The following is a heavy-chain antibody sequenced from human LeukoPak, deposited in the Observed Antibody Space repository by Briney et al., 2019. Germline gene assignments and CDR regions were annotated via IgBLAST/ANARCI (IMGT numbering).Heavy chain of an antibody. V-gene: IGHV4-34*01. D-gene: IGHD6-6*01. J-gene: IGHJ6*02. CDR1: GGSFSGYY. Sequence: PSETLSLTCSVYGGSFSGYYWRWNRQPPGKGREWIGEIDHSGSTNYNPSLKSRLTISVDTSKNQFSLKLSSVTAADTAVYYCARGIAARLTYYGMDVWGQGTTVTVSS. CDR3: ARGIAARLTYYGMDV. CDR2: IDHSGST.